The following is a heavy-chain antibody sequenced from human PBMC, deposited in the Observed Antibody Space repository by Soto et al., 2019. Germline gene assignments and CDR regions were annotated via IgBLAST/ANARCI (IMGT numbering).Heavy chain of an antibody. D-gene: IGHD3-10*01. CDR2: VSPYNGNT. V-gene: IGHV1-18*01. Sequence: ASMKVCCKSSGYTFTNYGLSWVRQAPGQGLEWMGWVSPYNGNTNYAQKLQDRVIMTTDTSTRTAYMELRNLRSDDTAVYYCARDGSGYFDYWGQGTLVTVSS. CDR1: GYTFTNYG. J-gene: IGHJ4*02. CDR3: ARDGSGYFDY.